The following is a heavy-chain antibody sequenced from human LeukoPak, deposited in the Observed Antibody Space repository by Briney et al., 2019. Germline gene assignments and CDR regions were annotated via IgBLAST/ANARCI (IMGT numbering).Heavy chain of an antibody. CDR1: GGSISRYY. D-gene: IGHD3-22*01. CDR3: ARTYYYDSSGYYYFDY. V-gene: IGHV4-59*01. CDR2: IYYSVST. Sequence: SETLSLTCTVSGGSISRYYWSWIRQPPGKGLESIGYIYYSVSTNYNPSLKSRVTISIDTSKNQFSLKLSSVTAADTAVYYCARTYYYDSSGYYYFDYWGQGALVTVSS. J-gene: IGHJ4*02.